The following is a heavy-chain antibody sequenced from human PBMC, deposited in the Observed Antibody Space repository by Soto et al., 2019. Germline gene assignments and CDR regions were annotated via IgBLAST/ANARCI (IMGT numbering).Heavy chain of an antibody. J-gene: IGHJ6*02. CDR1: GFTFSSYG. CDR2: ISYDGSNK. Sequence: GGSLRLSCAASGFTFSSYGMHWVRQAPGKGLEWVAVISYDGSNKYYADSVKGRFTISRDNSKNTLYPQMNSLRAEDTAVYYCAKDYGMDVWGQGTTVTVSS. V-gene: IGHV3-30*18. CDR3: AKDYGMDV.